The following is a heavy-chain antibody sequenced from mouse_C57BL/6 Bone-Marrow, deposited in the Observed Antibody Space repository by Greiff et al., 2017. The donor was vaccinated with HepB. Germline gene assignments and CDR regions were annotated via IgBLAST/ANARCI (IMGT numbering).Heavy chain of an antibody. CDR3: ARRELGTDWYFDV. CDR2: IDPSDSYT. CDR1: GYTFTSYW. Sequence: QVQLQQPGAELVMPGASVKLSCKASGYTFTSYWMHWVKQRPGQGLEWIGEIDPSDSYTNYNQKFKGKSTLTVDKSSSTAYMQLSSLTSEDSAVYYCARRELGTDWYFDVWGTGTTVTVSS. D-gene: IGHD4-1*01. V-gene: IGHV1-69*01. J-gene: IGHJ1*03.